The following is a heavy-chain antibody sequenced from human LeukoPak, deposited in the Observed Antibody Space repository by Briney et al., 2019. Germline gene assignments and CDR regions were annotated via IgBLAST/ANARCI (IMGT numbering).Heavy chain of an antibody. V-gene: IGHV1-69*05. CDR3: ARDLYCGGDCYSWFDY. J-gene: IGHJ4*02. D-gene: IGHD2-21*02. Sequence: VASVKVSCMASGGTFSSYAISWVRQAPGQGLEWMGRIIPIFGTANYAQKFQGRVTITTDESTSTAYMELSSLRSEDTAVYYCARDLYCGGDCYSWFDYWGQGTLVAVSS. CDR2: IIPIFGTA. CDR1: GGTFSSYA.